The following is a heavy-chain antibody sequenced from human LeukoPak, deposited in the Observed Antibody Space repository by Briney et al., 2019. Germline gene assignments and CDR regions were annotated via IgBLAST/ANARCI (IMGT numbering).Heavy chain of an antibody. CDR3: ARMTRLGTKSKFYFDS. Sequence: GGSLRLSCAASQFTFSNYSMSWVRQAPGKGLEWVSSISSRDNHIYYADSVKGRFTISRDNAKNSLFLQMNGLRAEDTAMYYCARMTRLGTKSKFYFDSWGPGTLVTVSS. CDR1: QFTFSNYS. J-gene: IGHJ4*02. V-gene: IGHV3-21*01. D-gene: IGHD1-7*01. CDR2: ISSRDNHI.